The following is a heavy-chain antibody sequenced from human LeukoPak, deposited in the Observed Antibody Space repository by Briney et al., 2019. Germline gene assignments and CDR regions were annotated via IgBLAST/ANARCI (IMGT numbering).Heavy chain of an antibody. J-gene: IGHJ3*02. CDR1: GDIVSSNIAA. D-gene: IGHD1-26*01. CDR3: ARDPEPIVGAIGAFDI. V-gene: IGHV6-1*01. Sequence: PSQTLSLTCSISGDIVSSNIAAGNWITQSPSRGLEWLGRTYYRSKWYNDYAVSVKSRITINPDTSKNQFSLKLNSVTHEDTAVYYCARDPEPIVGAIGAFDIWGQGTMVTVSS. CDR2: TYYRSKWYN.